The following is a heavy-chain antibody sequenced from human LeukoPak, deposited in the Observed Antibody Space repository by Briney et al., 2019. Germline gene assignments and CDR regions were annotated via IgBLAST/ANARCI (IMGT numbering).Heavy chain of an antibody. CDR3: ARIARYCSCCSCSWFHP. CDR1: GFSFSSKW. CDR2: INQDGTEK. D-gene: IGHD2-15*01. V-gene: IGHV3-7*01. J-gene: IGHJ5*02. Sequence: GGSLRLSCAASGFSFSSKWMSWVRQAPGKGLEWVANINQDGTEKYYVDSLKGRFTISRDNAKNSLYLQMNSLRAEDTAVYYCARIARYCSCCSCSWFHPWGQGTLVTVS.